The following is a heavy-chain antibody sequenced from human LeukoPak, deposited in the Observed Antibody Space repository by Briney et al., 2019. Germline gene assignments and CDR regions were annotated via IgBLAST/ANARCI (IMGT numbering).Heavy chain of an antibody. Sequence: GGSLRLSCAASGFTVSSNYMSWVRQAPGKGLEWVSVIYSGGSTYYADYVKGRFTISRDASKNTVHLQMDRLRADDTAMYYCARALGSGTYYGWGQGTLVTVSS. CDR2: IYSGGST. CDR1: GFTVSSNY. J-gene: IGHJ4*02. CDR3: ARALGSGTYYG. D-gene: IGHD1-26*01. V-gene: IGHV3-53*01.